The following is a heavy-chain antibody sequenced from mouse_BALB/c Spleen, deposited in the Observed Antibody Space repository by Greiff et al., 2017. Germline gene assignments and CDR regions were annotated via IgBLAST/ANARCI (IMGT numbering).Heavy chain of an antibody. CDR1: GFTFSSYG. CDR3: ARRGPPFAY. CDR2: ISSGGSYT. Sequence: DVKLQESGGGLVKPGGSLKLSCAASGFTFSSYGMSWVRQTPDKRLEWVATISSGGSYTYYPDSVKGRFTISRDNAKNTLYLQMSSLKSEDTAMYYCARRGPPFAYWGQGTLVTVSA. V-gene: IGHV5-6*03. J-gene: IGHJ3*01.